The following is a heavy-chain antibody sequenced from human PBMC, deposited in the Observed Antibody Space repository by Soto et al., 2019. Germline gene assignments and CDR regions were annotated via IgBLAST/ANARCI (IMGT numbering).Heavy chain of an antibody. CDR3: AKLVGGVKAIGAPGDWLDP. V-gene: IGHV3-30*18. J-gene: IGHJ5*02. Sequence: QVQLVASGGGVVQPGDSLRLSCAASGFMFSGYGMHWIRQAPGKGLEWVAVISHDGSEKYYGDSVKGRCTVSRDNSNNTLFSQIDSLSAEDTAVYYCAKLVGGVKAIGAPGDWLDPWGQGTLVTVSS. CDR2: ISHDGSEK. CDR1: GFMFSGYG. D-gene: IGHD3-3*01.